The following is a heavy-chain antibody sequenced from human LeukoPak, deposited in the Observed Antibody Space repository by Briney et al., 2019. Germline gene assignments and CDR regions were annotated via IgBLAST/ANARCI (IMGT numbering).Heavy chain of an antibody. J-gene: IGHJ5*02. CDR2: IYTSGST. CDR3: ARAPLKINWFDP. V-gene: IGHV4-61*02. Sequence: SETLSLTCTVSGGSISSGSYYWSWIRQPAGKGLEWIGRIYTSGSTNYNPSLKSRVTISVDTSKNQFSLKLSSVTAADTAVYYCARAPLKINWFDPWGQGTLVTVSS. CDR1: GGSISSGSYY.